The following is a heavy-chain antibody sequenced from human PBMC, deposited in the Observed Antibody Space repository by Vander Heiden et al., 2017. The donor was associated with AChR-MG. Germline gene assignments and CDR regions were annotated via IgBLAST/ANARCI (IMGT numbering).Heavy chain of an antibody. V-gene: IGHV3-9*01. D-gene: IGHD3-22*01. CDR1: GCTMDDYS. Sequence: VQLVESGGGLVQPGRSLRLCCAAPGCTMDDYSMHWVRQAPGKGLEWVSGISLNSGWITYADSVKGRFTISRDNAKNSLYLQMNSLRTEDTALYYCARVDDSSGFYDLFDYWGQGTLVTVSS. J-gene: IGHJ4*02. CDR2: ISLNSGWI. CDR3: ARVDDSSGFYDLFDY.